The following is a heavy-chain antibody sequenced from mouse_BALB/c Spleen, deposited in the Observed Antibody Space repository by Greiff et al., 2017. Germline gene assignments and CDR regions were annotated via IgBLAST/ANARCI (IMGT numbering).Heavy chain of an antibody. CDR3: ARNGLLAMDY. V-gene: IGHV5-6*01. J-gene: IGHJ4*01. Sequence: EVQGVESGGDLVKPGGSLKLSCAASGFTFSSYGMSWVRQTPDKRLEWVATISSGGSYTYYPDSVKGRFTISRDNAKNTLYLQMSSLKSEDTAMYYCARNGLLAMDYWGQGTSVTVSS. D-gene: IGHD1-2*01. CDR1: GFTFSSYG. CDR2: ISSGGSYT.